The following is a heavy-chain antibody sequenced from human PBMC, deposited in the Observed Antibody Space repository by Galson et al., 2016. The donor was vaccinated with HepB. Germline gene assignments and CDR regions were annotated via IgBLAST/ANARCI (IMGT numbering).Heavy chain of an antibody. CDR2: IYYSGNT. V-gene: IGHV4-39*02. D-gene: IGHD1-14*01. Sequence: SETLSLTCTVSGDSISIRGYYWAWIRQPPGKGLEWIGSIYYSGNTYNNPSLKTRVSMSVDTSKNHFSLELSSVTAADTAVYYCARRTLQPSSDHWGQGTLVTVSS. CDR1: GDSISIRGYY. J-gene: IGHJ5*02. CDR3: ARRTLQPSSDH.